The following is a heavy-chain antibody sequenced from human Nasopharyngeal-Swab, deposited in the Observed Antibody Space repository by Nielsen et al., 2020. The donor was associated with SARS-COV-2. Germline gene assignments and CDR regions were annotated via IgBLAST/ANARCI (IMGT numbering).Heavy chain of an antibody. D-gene: IGHD6-13*01. CDR1: GYTFTSYA. V-gene: IGHV7-4-1*02. CDR2: NNTNTGNP. Sequence: ASVKVSCKASGYTFTSYAMNWVRQAPGQGLEWMGWNNTNTGNPTYAQGFTGRFVFSLDTSVSTAYLQISSLKAEDTAVYYCAREAAAGIVYGMDVWGQGTTVTVSS. CDR3: AREAAAGIVYGMDV. J-gene: IGHJ6*02.